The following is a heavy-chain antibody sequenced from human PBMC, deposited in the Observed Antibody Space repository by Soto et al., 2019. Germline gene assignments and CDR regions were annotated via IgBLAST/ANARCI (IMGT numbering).Heavy chain of an antibody. V-gene: IGHV1-2*04. CDR2: INPDSGVT. D-gene: IGHD1-1*01. Sequence: QVQLVQSGAEVKTPGASVKVSCKASGYTFTGYYVHWVRQAPGQGLEWMGWINPDSGVTNYAQIFRGWVTMTRDTSITTGYMELSTLRSNDTAMYYCAMGLRTVASPRGPDFDYWGQGTVVTVSS. J-gene: IGHJ4*02. CDR1: GYTFTGYY. CDR3: AMGLRTVASPRGPDFDY.